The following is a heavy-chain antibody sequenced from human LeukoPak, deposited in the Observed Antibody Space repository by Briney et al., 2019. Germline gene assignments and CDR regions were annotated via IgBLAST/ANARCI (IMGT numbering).Heavy chain of an antibody. V-gene: IGHV3-49*03. CDR3: SRDPYGDPNWFDP. Sequence: GGSLRLSCTASGFIFGDYAMNWFRQAPGKGLEWVGFIRSKAYGETTDYAASVKGRFTISRDDSESIAYLQMNSLKTEDTAVYYCSRDPYGDPNWFDPWGQGTLVTVSS. J-gene: IGHJ5*02. CDR2: IRSKAYGETT. D-gene: IGHD4-17*01. CDR1: GFIFGDYA.